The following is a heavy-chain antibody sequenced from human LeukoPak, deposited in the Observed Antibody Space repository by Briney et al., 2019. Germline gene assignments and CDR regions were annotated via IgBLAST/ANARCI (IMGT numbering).Heavy chain of an antibody. J-gene: IGHJ4*02. Sequence: PWRSLRLSCAASGFTFSSYAMHWVRQAPGKGLEWVAVISYDGSNKYYADSVKGRFTISRDNSKDTLYLQMNSLRAEDTAVYYCARDRGRQLWPTYYFDYWGQGTLVTVSS. CDR1: GFTFSSYA. V-gene: IGHV3-30*04. CDR2: ISYDGSNK. D-gene: IGHD5-18*01. CDR3: ARDRGRQLWPTYYFDY.